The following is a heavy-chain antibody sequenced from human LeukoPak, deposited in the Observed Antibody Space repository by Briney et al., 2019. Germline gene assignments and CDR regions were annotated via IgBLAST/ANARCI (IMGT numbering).Heavy chain of an antibody. J-gene: IGHJ4*02. Sequence: GESLKISCKGSGYTFTDYWIAWVRQMPGKGLQWMGIIYPGDSDTRYSPSFQGQVTISADKSISAAYLQWSSLKASDTAMYYCARLVHYYGSQFDYWGQGTLVTVSS. D-gene: IGHD3-10*01. CDR2: IYPGDSDT. V-gene: IGHV5-51*01. CDR3: ARLVHYYGSQFDY. CDR1: GYTFTDYW.